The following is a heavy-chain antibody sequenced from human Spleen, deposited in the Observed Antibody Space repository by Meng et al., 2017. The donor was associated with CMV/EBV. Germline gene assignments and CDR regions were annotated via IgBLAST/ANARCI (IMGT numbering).Heavy chain of an antibody. CDR3: ARGDTGTTFDY. J-gene: IGHJ4*02. D-gene: IGHD1-1*01. V-gene: IGHV1-18*01. CDR2: ISGYNGET. Sequence: CKASGYSFNIYGITWVRQAPGQGLEGMGWISGYNGETNLAQKFQGRVTMTTDTSTTTAYMELRSLRSDDTAVYYCARGDTGTTFDYWGQGTLVTVSS. CDR1: GYSFNIYG.